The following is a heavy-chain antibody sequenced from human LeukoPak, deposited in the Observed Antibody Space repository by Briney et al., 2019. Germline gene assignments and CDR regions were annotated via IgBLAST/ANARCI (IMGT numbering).Heavy chain of an antibody. CDR1: GYTFTNHA. D-gene: IGHD3-22*01. J-gene: IGHJ4*02. CDR3: AREINYYDSSGYSIYFDY. V-gene: IGHV1-3*01. Sequence: GASVKVSCKASGYTFTNHAMQWVRQAPGQRLEWMGWINAGNGDTKFSQKFQDRVALTRDTSANTAYMELSSLRSEDTAVYYCAREINYYDSSGYSIYFDYWGQGTLVTVSS. CDR2: INAGNGDT.